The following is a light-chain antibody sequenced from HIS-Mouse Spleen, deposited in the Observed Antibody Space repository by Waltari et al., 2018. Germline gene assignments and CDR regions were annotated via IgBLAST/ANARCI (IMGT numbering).Light chain of an antibody. V-gene: IGLV2-8*01. J-gene: IGLJ2*01. CDR2: EVS. CDR3: SSYAGSNNFNVV. CDR1: SRYVGGYNY. Sequence: QSALTQPPSASGSPGQSVTISCTGTSRYVGGYNYVSWYQQHPGKAPKLMIYEVSKRPSGVPDRFSGSKSGNTASLTVSGLQAEDEADYYCSSYAGSNNFNVVFGGGTKLTVL.